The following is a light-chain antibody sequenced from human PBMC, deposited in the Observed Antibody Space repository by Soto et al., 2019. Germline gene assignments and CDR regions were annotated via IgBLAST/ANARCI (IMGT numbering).Light chain of an antibody. V-gene: IGKV3D-20*01. CDR3: QQYDNSAPLS. J-gene: IGKJ4*01. Sequence: PGDRATLSCGASQSVRSSYVAWYQQKAGLAPRLLIYDGSSRASGIPDGFSGSGSGTDFTLTIGRLEPEDFAVYYCQQYDNSAPLSFGGGTKVEMK. CDR1: QSVRSSY. CDR2: DGS.